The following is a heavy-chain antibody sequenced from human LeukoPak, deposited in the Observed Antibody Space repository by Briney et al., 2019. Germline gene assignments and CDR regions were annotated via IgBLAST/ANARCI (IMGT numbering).Heavy chain of an antibody. D-gene: IGHD5-12*01. V-gene: IGHV1-69*04. Sequence: SVKVSCKASGGTFSSYAISWVRQAPGQGLEWMGRIIPIFGIANYAQKFQGRVTITADKSTSTAYMELSSLRSEDTAVYYCARERDSGYSGLGLRYWGQGTLVTVSS. J-gene: IGHJ4*02. CDR3: ARERDSGYSGLGLRY. CDR1: GGTFSSYA. CDR2: IIPIFGIA.